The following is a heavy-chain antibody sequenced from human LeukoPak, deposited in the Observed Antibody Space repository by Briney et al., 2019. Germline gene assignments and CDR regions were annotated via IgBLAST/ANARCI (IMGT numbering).Heavy chain of an antibody. CDR2: ISSSGSTI. CDR1: GFTFSDYY. D-gene: IGHD3-10*01. V-gene: IGHV3-11*01. Sequence: GGSLRLSCAASGFTFSDYYMSWIRQAPGKGLEWVSFISSSGSTIYYAGSVKGRFTISRDNAKNSLYLQMNSLRAEDTAVYYCARDESELWFGPDYWGQGTLVTVSS. J-gene: IGHJ4*02. CDR3: ARDESELWFGPDY.